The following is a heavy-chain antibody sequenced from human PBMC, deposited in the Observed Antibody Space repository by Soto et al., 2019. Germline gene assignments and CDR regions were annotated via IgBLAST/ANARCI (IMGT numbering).Heavy chain of an antibody. CDR1: GGSFSGYY. CDR2: INHSGST. Sequence: SETLSLTCAVYGGSFSGYYWSWIRQPPGKRLEWIGEINHSGSTNYNPSLKSRVTISVDTSKNQFSLKLSSVTAADTAVYYCARAQRVRGYFDYWGQGTLVTVSS. D-gene: IGHD3-10*01. CDR3: ARAQRVRGYFDY. V-gene: IGHV4-34*01. J-gene: IGHJ4*02.